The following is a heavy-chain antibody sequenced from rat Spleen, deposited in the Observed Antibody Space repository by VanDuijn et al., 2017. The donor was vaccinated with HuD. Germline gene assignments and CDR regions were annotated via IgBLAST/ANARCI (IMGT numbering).Heavy chain of an antibody. J-gene: IGHJ2*01. V-gene: IGHV2S1*01. D-gene: IGHD3-7*01. CDR2: IQSGGNT. CDR3: ARDLRWGWGFDY. CDR1: GFSLTSYH. Sequence: QVQLKESGPGLVQTSQTLSLTCTVSGFSLTSYHVSWVRQPPGKGLEWMGRIQSGGNTFYNSALKSRLSISRDTSQSQVFLKMNSLQTEDIATYYWARDLRWGWGFDYWGQGVMVTVSS.